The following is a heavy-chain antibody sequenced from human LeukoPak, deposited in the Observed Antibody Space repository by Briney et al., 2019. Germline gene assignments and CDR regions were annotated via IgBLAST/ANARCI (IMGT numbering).Heavy chain of an antibody. CDR3: TREGYDRSGYFLDF. CDR1: SGSMTDSC. CDR2: IYPDGRI. J-gene: IGHJ4*02. Sequence: SETLSLTCSVTSGSMTDSCWSWFRQAPGKGFEWLGFIYPDGRIEYSPSLRSRVTFSVATSKLEATVRLSSVTASDTAVYYCTREGYDRSGYFLDFWGQGTLVTVSS. V-gene: IGHV4-59*12. D-gene: IGHD3-22*01.